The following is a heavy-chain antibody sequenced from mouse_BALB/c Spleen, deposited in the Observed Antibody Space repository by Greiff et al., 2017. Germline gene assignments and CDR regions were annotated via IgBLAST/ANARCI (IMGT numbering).Heavy chain of an antibody. Sequence: QVQLQQPGAELVKPGASVKLSCKASGYTFTSYWMHWVKQRPGQGLEWIGEINPSNGRTNYNEKFKSKATLTVDKSSSTAYMQLSSLTSEDSAVYDCARYYEEDAMDYWGQGTSVTVAS. CDR1: GYTFTSYW. CDR3: ARYYEEDAMDY. V-gene: IGHV1S81*02. J-gene: IGHJ4*01. D-gene: IGHD2-4*01. CDR2: INPSNGRT.